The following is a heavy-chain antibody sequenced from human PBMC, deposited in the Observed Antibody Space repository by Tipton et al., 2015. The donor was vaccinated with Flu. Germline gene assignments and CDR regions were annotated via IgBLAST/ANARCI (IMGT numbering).Heavy chain of an antibody. CDR2: ISTRGHT. CDR1: GASINSGDYF. J-gene: IGHJ6*02. Sequence: LRLSCSVSGASINSGDYFWTWIRQSAGKGLELIGRISTRGHTYYSPSFESRVTISLDATNMGFSLRLTSVTASDTAVYYCASITMIRGNYYFGMDVWGQGTTVTVSS. D-gene: IGHD3-10*01. CDR3: ASITMIRGNYYFGMDV. V-gene: IGHV4-61*02.